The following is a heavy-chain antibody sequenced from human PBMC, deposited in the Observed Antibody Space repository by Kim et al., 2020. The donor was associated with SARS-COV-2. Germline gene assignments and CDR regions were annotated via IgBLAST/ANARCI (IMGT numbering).Heavy chain of an antibody. Sequence: ASVKVSCKASGYTFTSYYMHWVRQAPGQGLEWMGIINPSGGSTSYAQKFQGRVTMTRDTSTSTVYMELSSLRSEDTAVYYCARDSRITMIVSARGYFDLWGRGTLVTVSS. V-gene: IGHV1-46*01. CDR3: ARDSRITMIVSARGYFDL. J-gene: IGHJ2*01. D-gene: IGHD3-22*01. CDR1: GYTFTSYY. CDR2: INPSGGST.